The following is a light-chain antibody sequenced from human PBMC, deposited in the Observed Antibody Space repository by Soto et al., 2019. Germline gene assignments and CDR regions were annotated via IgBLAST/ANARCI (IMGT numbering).Light chain of an antibody. CDR3: SSHTTLNPYI. CDR2: EVT. CDR1: SSDIGDYDY. J-gene: IGLJ1*01. V-gene: IGLV2-14*01. Sequence: QSVLTQPASVSGSPGQSITISCTGTSSDIGDYDYVSWYQQHPGKAPKLIVYEVTNRPSGVSDRFSGSKSGNTASLSISGLQSEDEADYYCSSHTTLNPYIFGNGTKVTVL.